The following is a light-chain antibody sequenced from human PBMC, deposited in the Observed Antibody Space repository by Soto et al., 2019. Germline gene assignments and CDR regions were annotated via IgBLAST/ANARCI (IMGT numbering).Light chain of an antibody. CDR1: QSVLFSSNNKNF. J-gene: IGKJ4*01. CDR3: QQYYSPPLT. V-gene: IGKV4-1*01. CDR2: WAS. Sequence: DIVLTQSPETLTVYLGERATINCKSSQSVLFSSNNKNFLAWYQQKPGQPPKLLFYWASTRESGVPDRFSGSGSGTDFTLTISSLQAEDVAVYYCQQYYSPPLTFGGGTKVEIK.